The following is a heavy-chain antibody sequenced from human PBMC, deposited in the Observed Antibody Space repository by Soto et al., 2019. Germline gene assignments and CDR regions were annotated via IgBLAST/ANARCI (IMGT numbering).Heavy chain of an antibody. J-gene: IGHJ4*02. CDR3: AKLVRDDVRRSDLDH. Sequence: PSETLSLTCTVSGDSITAYYSNWAWIRQPPGKGLEWIGTFYYSGTTSQNPPLRSRITISGDTSRNQFSQNLRSVTAADSSVYYCAKLVRDDVRRSDLDHWGQGTLVTVSS. V-gene: IGHV4-39*01. D-gene: IGHD3-10*02. CDR1: GDSITAYYSN. CDR2: FYYSGTT.